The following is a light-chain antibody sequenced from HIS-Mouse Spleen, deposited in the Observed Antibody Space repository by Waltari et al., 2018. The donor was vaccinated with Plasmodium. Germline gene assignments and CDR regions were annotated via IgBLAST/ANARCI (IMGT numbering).Light chain of an antibody. Sequence: SSELTQDPAVSVALGPTVRITCQGDRLRIYYASWYQQKPGQAHVLVIYGKTNRPSGNPDRFSGSSSGNTASLTITGAQAEDEADYYCNSRDSSGNHVVFGGGTKLTVL. J-gene: IGLJ2*01. CDR1: RLRIYY. V-gene: IGLV3-19*01. CDR3: NSRDSSGNHVV. CDR2: GKT.